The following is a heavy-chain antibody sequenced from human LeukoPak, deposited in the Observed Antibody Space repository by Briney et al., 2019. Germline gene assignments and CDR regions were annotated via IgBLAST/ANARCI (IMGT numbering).Heavy chain of an antibody. J-gene: IGHJ4*02. D-gene: IGHD3-16*02. CDR1: GFAFSDYY. Sequence: GGSLRLSCAASGFAFSDYYMTWIRQAPGKGQELVSYISSSGNTMYYVASVKGRFTISRDNAKNSLYLQMNSLRVEDTAVYYYARIPGTYRVEYWGQGTLVTVSS. CDR2: ISSSGNTM. CDR3: ARIPGTYRVEY. V-gene: IGHV3-11*01.